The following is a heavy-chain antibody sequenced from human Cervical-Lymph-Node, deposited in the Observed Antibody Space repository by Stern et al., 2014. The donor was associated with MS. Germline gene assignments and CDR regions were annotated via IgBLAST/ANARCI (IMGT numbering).Heavy chain of an antibody. CDR3: ARDPRPTSYIIVPAAYNWFDP. D-gene: IGHD2-2*01. Sequence: EVQLVESGGGLVKPGGSLRLSCAASGFTFSSYTMNWVRQTPGKGLEWVASISGSGSHIYYADSVKGRFTVSRDNAETSLSLQMNSLRVEDTAVYYCARDPRPTSYIIVPAAYNWFDPWGQGTLVTVSS. J-gene: IGHJ5*02. CDR2: ISGSGSHI. CDR1: GFTFSSYT. V-gene: IGHV3-21*01.